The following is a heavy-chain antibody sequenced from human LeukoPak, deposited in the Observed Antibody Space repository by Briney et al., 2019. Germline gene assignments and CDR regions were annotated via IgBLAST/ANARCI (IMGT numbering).Heavy chain of an antibody. CDR3: ARGESLHYYYDSSGYMD. J-gene: IGHJ4*02. Sequence: KPSETLSLTCAVYGGSFSGYYWSWIRQPPGKGLEWIGEVNHSGSTNYNPSLKSRVTISVDTSKNQFPLKLSSVTAADTAVYYCARGESLHYYYDSSGYMDWGQGTLVTVSS. CDR1: GGSFSGYY. V-gene: IGHV4-34*01. D-gene: IGHD3-22*01. CDR2: VNHSGST.